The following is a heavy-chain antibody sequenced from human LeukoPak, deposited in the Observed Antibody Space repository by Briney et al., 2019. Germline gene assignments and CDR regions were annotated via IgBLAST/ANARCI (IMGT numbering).Heavy chain of an antibody. Sequence: ASVKVSCKASGYTFTGNFIHWVRQAPGQGLEWMGWINPNSGGTNYALKFQGRVTMTRDTSTSTVYMELSSLRSEDTAVYYCARGLSFAAGYDFWSGYYRNYWGQGTLVTVSS. CDR2: INPNSGGT. V-gene: IGHV1-2*02. D-gene: IGHD3-3*01. J-gene: IGHJ4*02. CDR3: ARGLSFAAGYDFWSGYYRNY. CDR1: GYTFTGNF.